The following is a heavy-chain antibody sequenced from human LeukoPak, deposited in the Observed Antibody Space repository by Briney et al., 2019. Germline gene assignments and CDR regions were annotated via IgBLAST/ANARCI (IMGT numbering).Heavy chain of an antibody. Sequence: SVKVSCKASGGTFSSYAISWVRHAPGQGLEWMGGIIPIFGTANHAQKFQGRVTITTDESTSTAYMELSSLRSEDTAVYYCARHRTRRSSGYYGGVFDYWGQGTLVTVSS. CDR1: GGTFSSYA. J-gene: IGHJ4*02. CDR2: IIPIFGTA. D-gene: IGHD3-22*01. CDR3: ARHRTRRSSGYYGGVFDY. V-gene: IGHV1-69*05.